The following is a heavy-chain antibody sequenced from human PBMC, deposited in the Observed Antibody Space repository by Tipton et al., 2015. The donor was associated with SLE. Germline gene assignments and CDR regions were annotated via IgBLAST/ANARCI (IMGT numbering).Heavy chain of an antibody. Sequence: TLSLTCKVSGDSPTGECWGWIRQTPAKGLEWIGYIYHSGRTNYNPSLKSRVSMSVDKTENQFSLKLYFMAAADTGVYYCARVLTGRRLFDYWGQGTVVSVSS. D-gene: IGHD7-27*01. J-gene: IGHJ4*02. V-gene: IGHV4-59*01. CDR2: IYHSGRT. CDR3: ARVLTGRRLFDY. CDR1: GDSPTGEC.